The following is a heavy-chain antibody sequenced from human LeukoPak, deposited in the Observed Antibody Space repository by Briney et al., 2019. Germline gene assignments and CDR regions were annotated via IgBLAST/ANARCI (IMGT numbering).Heavy chain of an antibody. J-gene: IGHJ3*02. CDR1: GFTFSSYW. V-gene: IGHV3-74*01. D-gene: IGHD2-21*02. Sequence: PGGSLRLSCAASGFTFSSYWMHWVRQAPGKGLVWVSRINSDGSSTSYADSVKGRFTISRDNAKNTLYLQMNSLRAEDTAVYYCAKDRDIVVVTMTFDIWGQGTMVTVSS. CDR3: AKDRDIVVVTMTFDI. CDR2: INSDGSST.